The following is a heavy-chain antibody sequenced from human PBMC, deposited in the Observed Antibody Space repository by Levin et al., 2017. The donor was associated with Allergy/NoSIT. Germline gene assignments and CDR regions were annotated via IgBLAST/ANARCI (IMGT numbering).Heavy chain of an antibody. V-gene: IGHV1-69*13. CDR2: IIPIFGTA. CDR1: GGTFSSYA. J-gene: IGHJ6*02. CDR3: ARGLPQTGHYYYYGMDV. D-gene: IGHD3-16*01. Sequence: SVKVSCKASGGTFSSYAISWVRQAPGQGLEWMGGIIPIFGTANYAQKFQGRVTITADESTSTAYMELSSLRSEDTAVYYCARGLPQTGHYYYYGMDVWGQGTTVTVSS.